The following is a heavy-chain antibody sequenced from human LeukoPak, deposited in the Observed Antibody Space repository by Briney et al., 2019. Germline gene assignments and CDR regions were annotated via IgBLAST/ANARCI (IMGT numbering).Heavy chain of an antibody. Sequence: PGGSLRLSCAASGFTFSSYWMTWVRQAPGKGLEWVANIKQDGSEKYYVDSVKGRFTISRDNSKNTLYLQMNSLRAEDTAVYYCANYRRSAAAEYCQPSGQGTPVTVSS. CDR1: GFTFSSYW. CDR3: ANYRRSAAAEYCQP. CDR2: IKQDGSEK. V-gene: IGHV3-7*03. J-gene: IGHJ1*01. D-gene: IGHD6-13*01.